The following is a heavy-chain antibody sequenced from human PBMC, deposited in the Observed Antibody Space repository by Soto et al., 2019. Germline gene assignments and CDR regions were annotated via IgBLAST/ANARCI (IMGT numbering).Heavy chain of an antibody. CDR3: ARHIAVSGTRGFDY. D-gene: IGHD6-19*01. V-gene: IGHV4-4*02. Sequence: QVQLQESGPGLMQPSGTLSLTCAVSGGSISDNWWSWVRQPPGKGLEWIGAIYHTGNRHYNPSLEGRVTISVDKSKNHFSLNLSSLTAADTAVYYCARHIAVSGTRGFDYWGQGILVTVSS. J-gene: IGHJ4*02. CDR1: GGSISDNW. CDR2: IYHTGNR.